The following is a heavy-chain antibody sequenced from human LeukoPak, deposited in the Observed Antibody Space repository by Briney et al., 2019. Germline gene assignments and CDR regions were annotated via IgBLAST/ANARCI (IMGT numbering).Heavy chain of an antibody. Sequence: SETLSLTCAVPGGSISSGGYSWSWIRQPPGKGLEWIGYIYHSGSTYYNPSLKSRVTISVDRSKNQFSLKLSPVTAADTAVYYCARGADYSNQYYYYGMDVWGQGTTVTVSS. D-gene: IGHD4-4*01. J-gene: IGHJ6*02. CDR3: ARGADYSNQYYYYGMDV. CDR2: IYHSGST. V-gene: IGHV4-30-2*01. CDR1: GGSISSGGYS.